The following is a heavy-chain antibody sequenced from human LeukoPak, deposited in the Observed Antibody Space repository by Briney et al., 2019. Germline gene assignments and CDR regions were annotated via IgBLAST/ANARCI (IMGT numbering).Heavy chain of an antibody. D-gene: IGHD5-12*01. V-gene: IGHV3-23*01. CDR3: AKDQRPDSGYDIDY. CDR2: IFPNGRTT. Sequence: GGSLRLSCAASGFTFSTYSMNWVRQAPRKGLEWVSVIFPNGRTTYYADSVKGRFTISRDNSKNTLYLQMDSLRAEDTAVYYCAKDQRPDSGYDIDYWGQGTLVTVSS. J-gene: IGHJ4*02. CDR1: GFTFSTYS.